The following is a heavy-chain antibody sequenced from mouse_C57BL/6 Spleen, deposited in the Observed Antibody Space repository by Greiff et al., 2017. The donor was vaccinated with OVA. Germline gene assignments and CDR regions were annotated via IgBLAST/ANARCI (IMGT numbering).Heavy chain of an antibody. CDR3: ARDDYDGSDAMDY. D-gene: IGHD2-4*01. V-gene: IGHV1-82*01. Sequence: QVQLQQSGPELVKPGASVKISCKASGYAFSSSWMNWVKQRPGKGLEWIGRIYPGDGDTNYNGKFKGKATLTADKSSSTAYMQLSSLTAEDSAVYFCARDDYDGSDAMDYWGQGTSVTVSS. CDR1: GYAFSSSW. J-gene: IGHJ4*01. CDR2: IYPGDGDT.